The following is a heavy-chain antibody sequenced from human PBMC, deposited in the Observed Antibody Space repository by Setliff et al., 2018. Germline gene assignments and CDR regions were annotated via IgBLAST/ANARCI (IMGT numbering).Heavy chain of an antibody. CDR2: IYYSGST. CDR3: ARSPDCSSTSCYSPSPFDY. Sequence: LSLTCTVSGGSISSSSYYWGWIRQPPGKGLEWIGSIYYSGSTYYNPSLKSRVTISVDTSKNQFSLKLSSVTAADTAVYYCARSPDCSSTSCYSPSPFDYWGQGTLVTVSS. D-gene: IGHD2-2*01. V-gene: IGHV4-39*07. CDR1: GGSISSSSYY. J-gene: IGHJ4*02.